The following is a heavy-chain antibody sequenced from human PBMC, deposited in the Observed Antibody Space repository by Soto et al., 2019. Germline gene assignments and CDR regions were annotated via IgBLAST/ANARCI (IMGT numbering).Heavy chain of an antibody. V-gene: IGHV3-23*01. CDR3: AKAPGYCSGGSCYGDYYYYYLAV. CDR2: ISGSGGST. D-gene: IGHD2-15*01. J-gene: IGHJ6*03. CDR1: GFTFSSYA. Sequence: GGSLRLSCAASGFTFSSYAMSWVRQAPGKGLEWVSAISGSGGSTYYADSVKGRFTSSRDNSKNTLYLQMNSLRAEDTAVYYCAKAPGYCSGGSCYGDYYYYYLAVWGKGTTVTVS.